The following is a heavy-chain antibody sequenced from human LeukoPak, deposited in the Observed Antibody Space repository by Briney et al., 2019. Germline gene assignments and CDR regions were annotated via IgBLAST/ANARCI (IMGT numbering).Heavy chain of an antibody. J-gene: IGHJ4*02. CDR1: GGTFSSYT. V-gene: IGHV1-69*06. CDR3: ASGSGSYPIFDY. CDR2: IIPMFGTA. D-gene: IGHD3-10*01. Sequence: SVKVSCKTSGGTFSSYTINWVRQAPGQGLEWMGGIIPMFGTANYAQKFQGRVTITADKSTSTAYMELSSLRSEDKAVYYCASGSGSYPIFDYWGQGTLVTVSS.